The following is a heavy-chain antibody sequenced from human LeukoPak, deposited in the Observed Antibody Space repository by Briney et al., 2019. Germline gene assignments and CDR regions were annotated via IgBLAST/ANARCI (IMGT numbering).Heavy chain of an antibody. Sequence: SETLSLTCTVSGGSISSGSHFWAWIRQSPGKGLEWIGEINHSGSTNYNPSLKSRVTISVDTSKNQFSLKLSSVTAADTAVYYCARGLLEATGAGFDPWGQGTLVTVSS. CDR2: INHSGST. CDR3: ARGLLEATGAGFDP. D-gene: IGHD2-21*01. CDR1: GGSISSGSHF. V-gene: IGHV4-39*07. J-gene: IGHJ5*02.